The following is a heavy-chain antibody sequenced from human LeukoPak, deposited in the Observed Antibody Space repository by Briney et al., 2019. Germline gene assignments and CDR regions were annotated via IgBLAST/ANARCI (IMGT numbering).Heavy chain of an antibody. CDR1: GGSISSYY. V-gene: IGHV4-59*01. CDR2: IYYSGST. Sequence: SETLSLTCTVSGGSISSYYWSWIRQPPGKGLEWIGYIYYSGSTNYNPSLKSRVTISVDTSKNQFSLKLSSVTAADTAVYYCARDGYSYGLHGAFDIWGQGTMVTVSS. D-gene: IGHD5-18*01. J-gene: IGHJ3*02. CDR3: ARDGYSYGLHGAFDI.